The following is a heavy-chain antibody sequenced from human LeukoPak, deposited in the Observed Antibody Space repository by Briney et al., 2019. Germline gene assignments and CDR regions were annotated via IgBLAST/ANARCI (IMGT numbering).Heavy chain of an antibody. CDR1: GFTFSNYV. D-gene: IGHD6-13*01. CDR3: AKKGIAAADSFDY. V-gene: IGHV3-23*01. Sequence: GGSLRLSCAASGFTFSNYVMSWVRQAPGKGLEWVSGIIGSGGTTYYADSVKSRFTISRDNSKNTLYLQLNSLRAEDTAVYYCAKKGIAAADSFDYWGQGTLVTVSS. J-gene: IGHJ4*02. CDR2: IIGSGGTT.